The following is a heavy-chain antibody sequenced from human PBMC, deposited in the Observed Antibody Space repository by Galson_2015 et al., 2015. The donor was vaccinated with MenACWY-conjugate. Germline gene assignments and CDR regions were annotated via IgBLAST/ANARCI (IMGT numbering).Heavy chain of an antibody. D-gene: IGHD6-19*01. CDR2: LYRSGTT. CDR1: GFTVSNNY. V-gene: IGHV3-66*01. Sequence: SLRLSCAASGFTVSNNYMNWVRQAPGKGLEWVSLLYRSGTTYYTDSVRGRFTISRDNPKNTLYLQMDSLRAEDTAVYYCARGRGSSGWSADAFDIWGQETMVTVSS. CDR3: ARGRGSSGWSADAFDI. J-gene: IGHJ3*02.